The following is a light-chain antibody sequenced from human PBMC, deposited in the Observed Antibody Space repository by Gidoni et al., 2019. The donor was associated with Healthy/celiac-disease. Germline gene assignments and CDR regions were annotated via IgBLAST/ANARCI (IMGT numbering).Light chain of an antibody. V-gene: IGKV3-20*01. Sequence: EIVLTQSPGTLSLSLGERATLSCRASQSVSSSYLAWYQQKPGQAPRLLIYGASSRATGIPDRFSGSGSGTDFTLTISRLEPEDVAVYYCQQYGSSPPDTFGQGTKLEIK. CDR3: QQYGSSPPDT. CDR1: QSVSSSY. J-gene: IGKJ2*01. CDR2: GAS.